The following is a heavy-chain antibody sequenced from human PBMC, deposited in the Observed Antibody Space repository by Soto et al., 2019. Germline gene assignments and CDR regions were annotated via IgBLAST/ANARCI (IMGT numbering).Heavy chain of an antibody. D-gene: IGHD3-10*01. V-gene: IGHV3-64*01. CDR1: GFTFSSYA. CDR3: AKAGRFGVYEDRYYFDY. Sequence: EVQLVESGGGLVQPGGSLRLSCTASGFTFSSYAMNWVRQAPGKGLEYVSAISSNGGSTYYANSVKGRFTISRDNSKNTLYLQMGSLRAEDMAVYYCAKAGRFGVYEDRYYFDYWGQGTLVTVSS. CDR2: ISSNGGST. J-gene: IGHJ4*02.